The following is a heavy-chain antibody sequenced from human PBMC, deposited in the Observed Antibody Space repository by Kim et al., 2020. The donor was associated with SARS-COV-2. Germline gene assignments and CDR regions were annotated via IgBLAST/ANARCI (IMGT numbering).Heavy chain of an antibody. CDR2: IKSKNDGGTT. CDR1: GFTFSNAW. D-gene: IGHD3-3*01. J-gene: IGHJ6*02. V-gene: IGHV3-15*01. CDR3: TTAGLYDFWSGYYPYYYGMDV. Sequence: GGSLRLSCAASGFTFSNAWMSWVRQAPGKGLEWVGRIKSKNDGGTTDYAAPVKGRFTISRDDSKNTLYLQMNSLKTEDTAVYYCTTAGLYDFWSGYYPYYYGMDVWGQGTTVTVSS.